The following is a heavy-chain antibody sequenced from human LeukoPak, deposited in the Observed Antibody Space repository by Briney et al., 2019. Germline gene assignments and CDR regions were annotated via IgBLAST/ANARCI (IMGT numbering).Heavy chain of an antibody. CDR1: GYTFTSYG. CDR2: ISAHDGNT. D-gene: IGHD1-14*01. V-gene: IGHV1-18*01. J-gene: IGHJ6*02. CDR3: ARDGKFIPYDMDV. Sequence: GASVKVSCKASGYTFTSYGISWVRQAPGQGLEWMGWISAHDGNTNYALKLQGRVTMTTDTSTGTAYMELRSLRSDDTAVYYCARDGKFIPYDMDVWGQGTTVTVSS.